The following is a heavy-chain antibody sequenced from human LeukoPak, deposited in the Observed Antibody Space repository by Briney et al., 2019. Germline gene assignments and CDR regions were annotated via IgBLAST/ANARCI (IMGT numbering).Heavy chain of an antibody. Sequence: PGGSLRLSCAASGFTFSSYSMNWVRQAPGKGLEWVSSISSSSSYIYYADSVKGRFTISRDNAKNSLYLQMNSLRAEDTAVYYCARGSGYCSSTTCYTSFDYWGQGTLVTVSS. CDR3: ARGSGYCSSTTCYTSFDY. D-gene: IGHD2-2*02. V-gene: IGHV3-21*01. J-gene: IGHJ4*02. CDR1: GFTFSSYS. CDR2: ISSSSSYI.